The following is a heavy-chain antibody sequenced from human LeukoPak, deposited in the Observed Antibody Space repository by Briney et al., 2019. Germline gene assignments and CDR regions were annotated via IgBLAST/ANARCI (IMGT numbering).Heavy chain of an antibody. Sequence: YPSETLSLTCTVSGGSISSYYWSWIRQPPGKGLEWIGYIYYSGSTNYNPSLKSRVTISVDTSKNQFSLKLSSVTAADTAVYYCARAKLLHPPRAGGMVRGVIMDYWGQGTLVTVSS. CDR2: IYYSGST. J-gene: IGHJ4*02. CDR1: GGSISSYY. CDR3: ARAKLLHPPRAGGMVRGVIMDY. V-gene: IGHV4-59*01. D-gene: IGHD3-10*01.